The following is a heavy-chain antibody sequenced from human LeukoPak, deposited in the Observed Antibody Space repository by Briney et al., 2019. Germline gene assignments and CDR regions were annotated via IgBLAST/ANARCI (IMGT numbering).Heavy chain of an antibody. J-gene: IGHJ4*02. CDR3: AGTGSAGWGYFDY. D-gene: IGHD6-19*01. CDR2: INHSGST. V-gene: IGHV4-34*01. Sequence: SETLSLTCAVYGGSFSGYYWSWIRQPPGKGLEWIGEINHSGSTNYNPSLKSRVTISVNTSKNQFSLKLSSVTAADTAVYYCAGTGSAGWGYFDYWGQGTLVTVSS. CDR1: GGSFSGYY.